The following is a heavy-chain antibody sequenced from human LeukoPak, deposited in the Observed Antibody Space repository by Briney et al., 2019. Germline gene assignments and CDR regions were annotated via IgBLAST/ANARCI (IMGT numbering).Heavy chain of an antibody. D-gene: IGHD2/OR15-2a*01. J-gene: IGHJ4*02. CDR1: GYDFTSYA. CDR2: INVVNDNT. CDR3: ARAPLTTYPW. V-gene: IGHV1-3*01. Sequence: ASVKVSCKTSGYDFTSYAMHWVRQAPGQRLEWMGWINVVNDNTKLSQKLQGRVTITSDTSASTAYMEMSSLRFDDTAVYYCARAPLTTYPWWGQGTLVTVSS.